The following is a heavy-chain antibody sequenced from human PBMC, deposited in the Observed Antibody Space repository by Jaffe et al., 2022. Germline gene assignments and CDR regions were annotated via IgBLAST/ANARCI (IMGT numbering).Heavy chain of an antibody. CDR2: IYTSGST. CDR1: GGSISSGSYY. CDR3: ARGVVEMATIGDAFDI. Sequence: QVQLQESGPGLVKPSQTLSLTCTVSGGSISSGSYYWSWIRQPAGKGLEWIGRIYTSGSTNYNPSLKSRVTISVDTSKNQFSLKLSSVTAADTAVYYCARGVVEMATIGDAFDIWGQGTMVTVSS. V-gene: IGHV4-61*02. D-gene: IGHD5-12*01. J-gene: IGHJ3*02.